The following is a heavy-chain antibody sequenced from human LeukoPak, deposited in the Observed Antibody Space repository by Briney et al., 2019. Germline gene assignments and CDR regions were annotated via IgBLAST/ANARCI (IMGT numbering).Heavy chain of an antibody. CDR1: GGSISSHY. D-gene: IGHD2-2*02. Sequence: PSETLSLTCTVSGGSISSHYWSWIRQPPGKGLEWIGYIYYSGSTNYNPSLKSRVTISVDTSKNQFSLKLSSVTAADTAVYYCARRACSNTSCYIDYWGQGTLVTVSS. CDR2: IYYSGST. V-gene: IGHV4-59*11. CDR3: ARRACSNTSCYIDY. J-gene: IGHJ4*02.